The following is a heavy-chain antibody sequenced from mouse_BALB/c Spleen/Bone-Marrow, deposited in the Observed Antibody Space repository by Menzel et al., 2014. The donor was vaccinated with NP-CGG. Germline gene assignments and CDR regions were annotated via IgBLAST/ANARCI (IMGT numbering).Heavy chain of an antibody. V-gene: IGHV1S29*02. CDR3: SSPYGNYGAWFAY. CDR1: GYTFXDHN. Sequence: DVKLQESGPELVKPGASVKISCKASGYTFXDHNMHWVKQSHGKSLEWIGYIYPYNGGTAYNQKFKSKATLTVDNSSSTAYMELRSLTSVDSAVYYCSSPYGNYGAWFAYWGQGTLVTVSA. CDR2: IYPYNGGT. D-gene: IGHD2-1*01. J-gene: IGHJ3*01.